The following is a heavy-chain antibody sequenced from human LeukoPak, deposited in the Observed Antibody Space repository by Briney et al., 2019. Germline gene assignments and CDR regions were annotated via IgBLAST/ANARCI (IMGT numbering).Heavy chain of an antibody. CDR1: GGSISSGSYH. D-gene: IGHD2-15*01. CDR3: AREGGQPEAPYCSGGSCYSAQPFDY. CDR2: IYTSGST. Sequence: SETLSLTCTVSGGSISSGSYHWSWIRQPAGKGLEWIGRIYTSGSTNYNPSLKSRVTISVDTSKNQFSLKLSSVTAADTAVYYCAREGGQPEAPYCSGGSCYSAQPFDYWGQGTLVTVSS. V-gene: IGHV4-61*02. J-gene: IGHJ4*02.